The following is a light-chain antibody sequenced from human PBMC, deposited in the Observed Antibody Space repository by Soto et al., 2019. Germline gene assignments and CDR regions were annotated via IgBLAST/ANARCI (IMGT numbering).Light chain of an antibody. Sequence: QPVLTQPPSVSGAPGQRVTISCTGTNSNIGAGYDVHWYQQLPGTAPKLLIYGDTNRPSGVPDRFSGSKSGTSASLAITGLQAEDEADYYCQSYDSSLSGRVFGTGTKVTVL. J-gene: IGLJ1*01. V-gene: IGLV1-40*01. CDR2: GDT. CDR3: QSYDSSLSGRV. CDR1: NSNIGAGYD.